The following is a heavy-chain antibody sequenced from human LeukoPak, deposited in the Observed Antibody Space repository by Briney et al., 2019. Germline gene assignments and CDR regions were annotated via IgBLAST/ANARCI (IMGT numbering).Heavy chain of an antibody. V-gene: IGHV4-38-2*02. CDR2: FYHSGST. Sequence: PSETLSLTCTVSGYSISSGYYWGWIRQPPGKGLEWIGSFYHSGSTYYNPSLKSRVTISVDTSKNQFSLKLSSVTAADTAVYYCARVLPAAANYFDYWGQGTLVTVSS. CDR3: ARVLPAAANYFDY. CDR1: GYSISSGYY. J-gene: IGHJ4*02. D-gene: IGHD6-13*01.